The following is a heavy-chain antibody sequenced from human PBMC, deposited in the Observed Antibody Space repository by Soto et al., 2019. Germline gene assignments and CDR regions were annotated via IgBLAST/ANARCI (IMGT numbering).Heavy chain of an antibody. CDR3: ARDYGGYEYAHNWFDP. CDR1: GFTFSSYS. Sequence: GSLRLSCAASGFTFSSYSMNWVRQAPGKGLEWVSSISSSSSYIYYADSVKGRFTISRDNAKNSLYLQMNSLRAEDTAVYYCARDYGGYEYAHNWFDPWGQGTLVTVSS. J-gene: IGHJ5*02. D-gene: IGHD5-12*01. CDR2: ISSSSSYI. V-gene: IGHV3-21*01.